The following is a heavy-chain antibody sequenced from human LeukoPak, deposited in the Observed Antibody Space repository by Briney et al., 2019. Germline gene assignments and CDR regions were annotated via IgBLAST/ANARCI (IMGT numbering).Heavy chain of an antibody. V-gene: IGHV3-7*01. CDR2: IKQDGSEK. Sequence: PGGSLRLSCAASGFSFSNYWMSWVRQAPGKGLEWVANIKQDGSEKYYVDSVKGRFTISRDNAKNSLYLQMNSLRAEDTALYYCARAGHYDTTWYQWGQGTLVTASS. D-gene: IGHD3-22*01. CDR3: ARAGHYDTTWYQ. CDR1: GFSFSNYW. J-gene: IGHJ4*02.